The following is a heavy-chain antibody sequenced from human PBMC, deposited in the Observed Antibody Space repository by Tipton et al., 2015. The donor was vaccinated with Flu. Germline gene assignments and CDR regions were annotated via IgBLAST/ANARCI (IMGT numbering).Heavy chain of an antibody. V-gene: IGHV3-30*04. CDR2: ISYDGSDK. D-gene: IGHD6-19*01. J-gene: IGHJ4*02. CDR3: TKRSGWSTEYCFDY. CDR1: GFTFSTYA. Sequence: QVQLVQSGGGVVQPGRSLRLSCAASGFTFSTYAMHWVRQAPGKGLEWVAVISYDGSDKYYADSVKGRFTISRDNSNNTLYLQMNSLRGEDTAVYYCTKRSGWSTEYCFDYWGQGTLVTVSS.